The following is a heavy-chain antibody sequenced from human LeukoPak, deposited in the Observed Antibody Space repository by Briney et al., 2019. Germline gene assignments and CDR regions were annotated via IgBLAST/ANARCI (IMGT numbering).Heavy chain of an antibody. CDR2: IRSKADNDAT. J-gene: IGHJ4*02. CDR3: TIGVY. CDR1: GFTFSSYS. Sequence: GGSLRLSCAASGFTFSSYSMNWVRQASGRRLEWVGRIRSKADNDATAYGASVKGRFTISRDDSRNTAYLQMNSLKTEDTAMYYCTIGVYWGQGTLVTVSS. V-gene: IGHV3-73*01.